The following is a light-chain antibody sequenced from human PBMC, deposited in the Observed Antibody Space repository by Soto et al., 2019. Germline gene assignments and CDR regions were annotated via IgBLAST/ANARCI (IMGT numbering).Light chain of an antibody. V-gene: IGKV3-11*01. J-gene: IGKJ4*01. CDR3: QQRTNWRLS. CDR1: QSVSSH. Sequence: EIVLTQCPATLSLSPGERATLSCRASQSVSSHLTWYQQKPGQAPRLLIYDTSNRATGIPARCSGSGSGTDFTLTISSLEPEDFAVYYCQQRTNWRLSFGGGTKVEIK. CDR2: DTS.